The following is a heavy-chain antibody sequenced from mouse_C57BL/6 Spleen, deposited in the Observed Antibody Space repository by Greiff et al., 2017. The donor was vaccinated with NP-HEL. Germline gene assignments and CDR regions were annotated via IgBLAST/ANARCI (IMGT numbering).Heavy chain of an antibody. D-gene: IGHD1-1*01. J-gene: IGHJ1*03. Sequence: VQLQQPGAELVRPGSSVKLSCKASGYTFTSYWMDWVKQRPGQGLEWIGNIYPSDSETHYNQKFKDKATLTVDKSSSTAYMQLSSLTSEDSAVYYCARRRNYYGSSFWYFEVWGTGTTVTVSS. CDR3: ARRRNYYGSSFWYFEV. CDR1: GYTFTSYW. V-gene: IGHV1-61*01. CDR2: IYPSDSET.